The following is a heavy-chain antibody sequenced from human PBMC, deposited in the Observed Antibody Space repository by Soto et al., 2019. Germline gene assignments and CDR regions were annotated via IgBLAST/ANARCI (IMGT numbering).Heavy chain of an antibody. Sequence: ASVKVSCKASGYTFTGYYMHWVRQAPGQGLEWMGWINPNSGGTNYAQKFQGRVTMTRDTSISTAYMELSRLRSDDTAVYYCQANGITGTTVDCWGQGTLVTVSS. CDR3: QANGITGTTVDC. V-gene: IGHV1-2*02. CDR2: INPNSGGT. CDR1: GYTFTGYY. D-gene: IGHD1-7*01. J-gene: IGHJ4*02.